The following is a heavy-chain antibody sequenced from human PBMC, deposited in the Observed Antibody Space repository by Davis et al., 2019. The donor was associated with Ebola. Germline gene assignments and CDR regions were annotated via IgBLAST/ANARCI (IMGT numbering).Heavy chain of an antibody. J-gene: IGHJ4*02. Sequence: ASVKVPCKASGYTFTGYYMHWVRQAPGQGLEWMGWINPNSGGTNYAQKFQGRVTMTRDTSISTAYMELSRLRSDDTAVYYCARALSRAITGTPWYWGQGTLVTVSS. D-gene: IGHD1-20*01. CDR3: ARALSRAITGTPWY. V-gene: IGHV1-2*02. CDR1: GYTFTGYY. CDR2: INPNSGGT.